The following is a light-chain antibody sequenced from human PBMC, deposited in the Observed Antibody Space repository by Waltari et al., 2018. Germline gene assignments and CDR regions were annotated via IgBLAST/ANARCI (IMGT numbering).Light chain of an antibody. CDR2: EAS. CDR3: QQRANWPPLT. CDR1: QSVYNF. V-gene: IGKV3-11*01. J-gene: IGKJ4*01. Sequence: VLTQSPATLSLSPGERATLSCRASQSVYNFLAWYQQKPGQAPRLLIYEASQRATGIPARFSGSGSGTDFTLTISNVEPEDVAIYYCQQRANWPPLTFGGGTKVEIK.